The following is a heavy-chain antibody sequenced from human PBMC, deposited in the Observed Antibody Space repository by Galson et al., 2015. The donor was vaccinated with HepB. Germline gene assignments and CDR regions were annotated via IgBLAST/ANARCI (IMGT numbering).Heavy chain of an antibody. CDR3: ASDPNSGSSCPPCGMDV. CDR2: INPNSGGA. CDR1: EYTFTSYY. J-gene: IGHJ6*02. Sequence: SVKVSCKASEYTFTSYYLHWVRQAPGQGLEWMGWINPNSGGANYAQKFQGRVIMTRDTSISTAYLELSRLRSDDTAVYYCASDPNSGSSCPPCGMDVWGQGTTVSVSS. D-gene: IGHD6-13*01. V-gene: IGHV1-2*02.